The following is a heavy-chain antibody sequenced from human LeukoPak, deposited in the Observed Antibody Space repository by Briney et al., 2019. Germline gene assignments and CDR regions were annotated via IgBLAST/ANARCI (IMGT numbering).Heavy chain of an antibody. CDR3: ARDAVLLRHYYFDY. V-gene: IGHV1-46*04. J-gene: IGHJ4*02. D-gene: IGHD3-10*01. CDR2: INPSGGST. CDR1: GYTFTSYY. Sequence: ASVKVSCKASGYTFTSYYMHWVRQAPGQGLEWMGIINPSGGSTSYAQKLQGRVTLTRDMSTSTVYMELSSLRSEDTAVYYCARDAVLLRHYYFDYWGQGTLVTVSS.